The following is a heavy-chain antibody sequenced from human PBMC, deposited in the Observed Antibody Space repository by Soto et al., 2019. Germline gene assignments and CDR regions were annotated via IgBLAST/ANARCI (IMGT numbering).Heavy chain of an antibody. CDR3: ARERSQGIAVAGEFDY. CDR1: GGTFSSYA. D-gene: IGHD6-19*01. J-gene: IGHJ4*02. CDR2: IIPIFGTA. V-gene: IGHV1-69*12. Sequence: QVQLVQSGAEVKKPGSSVKVSCKASGGTFSSYAISWVRQAPGQGLEWMGGIIPIFGTANYAQKFQGRVTIAADESTSTAYMELSSLRSEDTAVYYCARERSQGIAVAGEFDYWGQGTLVTVSS.